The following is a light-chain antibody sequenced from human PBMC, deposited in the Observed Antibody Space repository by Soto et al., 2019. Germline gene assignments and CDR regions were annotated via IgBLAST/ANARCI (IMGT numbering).Light chain of an antibody. J-gene: IGKJ5*01. CDR2: AAS. CDR1: QSISSY. V-gene: IGKV1-39*01. CDR3: QQSYSTLIT. Sequence: DIQMTQSPSSLSASVGDRVTITCRASQSISSYLNWYQQKPGKATKLLIYAASSLQSGVASRFSGSGSGTDFTIPISSLQPEDFATYYCQQSYSTLITFGQGTRLESK.